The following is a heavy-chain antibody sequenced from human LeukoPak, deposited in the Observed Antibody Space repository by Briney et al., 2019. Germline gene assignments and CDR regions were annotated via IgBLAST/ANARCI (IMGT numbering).Heavy chain of an antibody. CDR2: FDPEDGET. CDR1: GYTLTELS. J-gene: IGHJ4*02. V-gene: IGHV1-24*01. CDR3: ATNWNYLY. Sequence: ASVKVSCKVSGYTLTELSMHWVRQAPGKGLEWMGGFDPEDGETIYAQKFQGRVTMTKDTSTDTAYMELSSLRSEDTAVYYCATNWNYLYWGQGTLVTVSS. D-gene: IGHD1-7*01.